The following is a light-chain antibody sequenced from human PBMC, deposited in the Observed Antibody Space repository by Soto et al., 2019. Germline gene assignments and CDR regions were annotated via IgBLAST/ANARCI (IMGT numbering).Light chain of an antibody. CDR1: QSVGST. V-gene: IGKV3-15*01. CDR3: PKYENRPHT. J-gene: IGKJ1*01. CDR2: DAS. Sequence: EIVLTQSPATLSVSPGESTTLSCRASQSVGSTLAWYQLKPGQSPRLLIYDASTRATRSPDRFTGTGSGTEFALTISRLQSEDFAVYYCPKYENRPHTFGQGTKVDIK.